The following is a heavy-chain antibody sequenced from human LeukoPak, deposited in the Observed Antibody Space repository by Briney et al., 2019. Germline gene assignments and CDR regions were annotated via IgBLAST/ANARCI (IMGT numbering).Heavy chain of an antibody. D-gene: IGHD1-26*01. CDR1: GFTFSSYG. J-gene: IGHJ4*02. CDR2: IWYGGSNK. Sequence: GGSLRLSCAASGFTFSSYGMHWVRQAPGKGLEWVAVIWYGGSNKYYADSVRGRFTISRDDSKNTLYLQMNSLRAEDTAVYYCAKESGSYSYYFDYWGQGTLVTVSS. V-gene: IGHV3-30*02. CDR3: AKESGSYSYYFDY.